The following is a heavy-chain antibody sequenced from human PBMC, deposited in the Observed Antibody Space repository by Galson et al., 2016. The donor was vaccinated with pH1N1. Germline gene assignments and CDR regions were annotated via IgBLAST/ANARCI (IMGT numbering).Heavy chain of an antibody. D-gene: IGHD1-14*01. J-gene: IGHJ6*02. CDR3: ARVNHYYYYGVDV. CDR2: IISSSSTT. V-gene: IGHV3-48*01. Sequence: SLRLSCAASGFTFSSYSMNWVRQAPGKGLEWVSYIISSSSTTYYADSVKGRFTISRDNAKNQLSLQMNSLTAEDTAVYYCARVNHYYYYGVDVWGQGTTVTVSS. CDR1: GFTFSSYS.